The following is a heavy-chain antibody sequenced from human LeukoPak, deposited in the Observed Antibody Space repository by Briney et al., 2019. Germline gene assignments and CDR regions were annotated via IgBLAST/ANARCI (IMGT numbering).Heavy chain of an antibody. CDR3: ARDEVGATTEFDY. D-gene: IGHD1-26*01. Sequence: PGGSLRLSCAASGFTFSSYWMSWVRQAPGKGLEWVSYISRSGTTTFYADSVKGRFTISRDNAKNSLYLQMNSLRAEDTAVYYCARDEVGATTEFDYWGQGTLVTVSS. CDR2: ISRSGTTT. J-gene: IGHJ4*02. V-gene: IGHV3-48*04. CDR1: GFTFSSYW.